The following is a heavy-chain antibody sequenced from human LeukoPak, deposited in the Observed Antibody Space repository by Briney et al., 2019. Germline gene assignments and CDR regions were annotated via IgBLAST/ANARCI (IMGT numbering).Heavy chain of an antibody. Sequence: GGSLRLSCAASGFTFSSYAMHWVRQAPGKGLEWVAVISYDGSNKYYADSVKGRFTISRDNSKNTLYLQMNSLRAEDTAVYYCARVYSSGLNFDYWGQGTLVTVSS. CDR3: ARVYSSGLNFDY. CDR2: ISYDGSNK. D-gene: IGHD6-19*01. CDR1: GFTFSSYA. J-gene: IGHJ4*02. V-gene: IGHV3-30*04.